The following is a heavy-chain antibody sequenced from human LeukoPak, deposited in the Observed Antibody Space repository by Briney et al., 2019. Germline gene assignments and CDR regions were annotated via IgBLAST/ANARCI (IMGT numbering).Heavy chain of an antibody. D-gene: IGHD6-19*01. V-gene: IGHV4-39*07. CDR2: IYYSGST. CDR3: ARCHYSSGWYSADAFDI. J-gene: IGHJ3*02. CDR1: GGSISGSSYY. Sequence: PSETLSLTCTVSGGSISGSSYYWGWIRQPPEKGLEWVVGIYYSGSTYYTPSLKSRVTISVDTSKNQLSLTLCALTAADTAVYYCARCHYSSGWYSADAFDILVQGTMVTVSS.